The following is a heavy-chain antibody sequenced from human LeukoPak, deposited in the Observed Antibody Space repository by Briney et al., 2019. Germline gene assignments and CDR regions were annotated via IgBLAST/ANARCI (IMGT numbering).Heavy chain of an antibody. CDR2: IRYDGSNK. CDR3: AKWTNFWSGYRDYFDY. Sequence: PGGSLRLSCAGSEFTFSSFGMNWVRQAPGKGLEWVAFIRYDGSNKKYADSVKGRFTISRDNSKNTLYLQMNSLRVEDTAVYYCAKWTNFWSGYRDYFDYWGQGTLVTVSS. CDR1: EFTFSSFG. D-gene: IGHD3-3*01. J-gene: IGHJ4*02. V-gene: IGHV3-30*02.